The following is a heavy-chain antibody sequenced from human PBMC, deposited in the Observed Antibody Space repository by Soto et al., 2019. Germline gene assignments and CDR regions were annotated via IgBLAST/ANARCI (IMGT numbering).Heavy chain of an antibody. D-gene: IGHD6-6*01. V-gene: IGHV3-7*01. Sequence: EVQLVESGGGLVQPGGSLRLSCAASGFTFSSYWMSWIRQAPGKGLEWVANIKQDGSEKYYVDSVKGRFTISRDNAKNSLYLQMNSLRAEDTAVYYCARLVYSSSPRDYYYYYGMDVWGQGTTVTVSS. CDR2: IKQDGSEK. J-gene: IGHJ6*02. CDR1: GFTFSSYW. CDR3: ARLVYSSSPRDYYYYYGMDV.